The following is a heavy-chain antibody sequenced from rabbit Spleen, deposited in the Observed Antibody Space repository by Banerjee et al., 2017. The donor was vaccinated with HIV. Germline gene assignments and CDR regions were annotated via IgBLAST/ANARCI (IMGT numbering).Heavy chain of an antibody. CDR1: GFSFSSSDY. J-gene: IGHJ3*01. Sequence: QSLEESGGDLVKPGGSLALTCKASGFSFSSSDYICWVRQAPGKGLEWIACINAVTGKAVYASWAKGRFTFSKTSSTTVTLQMTSLTAADTATYFCARDLAAVIGWNFGWWGQGTLVTVS. CDR2: INAVTGKA. D-gene: IGHD4-1*01. CDR3: ARDLAAVIGWNFGW. V-gene: IGHV1S40*01.